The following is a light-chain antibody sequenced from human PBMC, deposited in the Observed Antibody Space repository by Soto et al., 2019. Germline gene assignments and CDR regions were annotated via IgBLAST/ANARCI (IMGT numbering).Light chain of an antibody. Sequence: EIVLTQSPAPLSLSPGARAXLSCRASQSVSSYLAWYQQKPGQAPRLLMYDASNRATGIPARFSGSGSGTDFTLAISSLEPEDFAVYYCQQRSDWPLTFGGGTKVDI. CDR3: QQRSDWPLT. CDR2: DAS. V-gene: IGKV3-11*01. CDR1: QSVSSY. J-gene: IGKJ4*01.